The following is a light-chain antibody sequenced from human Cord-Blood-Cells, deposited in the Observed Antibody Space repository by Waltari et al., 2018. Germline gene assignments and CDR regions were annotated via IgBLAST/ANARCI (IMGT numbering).Light chain of an antibody. CDR1: SSDVGSYNL. J-gene: IGLJ3*02. Sequence: QSALTQPASVSGSPGQSITISCTGTSSDVGSYNLVSWYQQHPGKAPKLMIYEGSKRPSGVSNPLSGAKSGNTASLTISGLQAEDEADYYCCSYAGSSTSWVFGGGTKLTVL. V-gene: IGLV2-23*01. CDR3: CSYAGSSTSWV. CDR2: EGS.